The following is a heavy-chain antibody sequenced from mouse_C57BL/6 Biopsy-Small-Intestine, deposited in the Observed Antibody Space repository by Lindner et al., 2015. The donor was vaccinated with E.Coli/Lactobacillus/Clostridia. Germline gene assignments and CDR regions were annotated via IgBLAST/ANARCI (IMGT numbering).Heavy chain of an antibody. CDR1: GYAFSSSW. Sequence: VQLQESGPELVKPGASVKISCKASGYAFSSSWMNWVKQRPGKGLEWIGRIYPGDGDTNYNGKFKGKAILTADKSSSTAYMQLSSLTSEDSAVYFCATDYDPFDYWGQGTTLTVSS. V-gene: IGHV1-82*01. CDR2: IYPGDGDT. D-gene: IGHD2-4*01. J-gene: IGHJ2*01. CDR3: ATDYDPFDY.